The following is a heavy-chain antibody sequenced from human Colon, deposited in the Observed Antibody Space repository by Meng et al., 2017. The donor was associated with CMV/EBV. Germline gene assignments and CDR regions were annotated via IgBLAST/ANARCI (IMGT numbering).Heavy chain of an antibody. Sequence: ITLQESGPSMGSPTQTRPLTCSFSGFSLPTAGAGLAWVRQPPGKAPELLAIFHWDDDKRYSPSLKNRLNITKDTSNNQVVLSMTDLDPADTGTFYCARHSLTILTDWGQGALVTVSS. CDR2: FHWDDDK. CDR3: ARHSLTILTD. CDR1: GFSLPTAGAG. J-gene: IGHJ4*02. V-gene: IGHV2-5*02. D-gene: IGHD2-8*02.